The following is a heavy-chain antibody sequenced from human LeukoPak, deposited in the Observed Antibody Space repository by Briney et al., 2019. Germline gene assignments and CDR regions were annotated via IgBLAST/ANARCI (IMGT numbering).Heavy chain of an antibody. J-gene: IGHJ4*02. CDR1: GFTFSSYA. Sequence: GGSLRLSCAASGFTFSSYAMHWVRQAPGKGLEWVAVISYDGSNKYYADSVKGRLTISRDNAKNTLYLQMNSLRAEDTAVYSCARDREQLYYFDYWGQGTLVTVSS. D-gene: IGHD6-13*01. CDR2: ISYDGSNK. V-gene: IGHV3-30-3*01. CDR3: ARDREQLYYFDY.